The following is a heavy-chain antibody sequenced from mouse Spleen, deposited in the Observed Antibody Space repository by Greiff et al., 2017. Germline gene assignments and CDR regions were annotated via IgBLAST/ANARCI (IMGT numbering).Heavy chain of an antibody. CDR2: IDPSDSYT. CDR1: GYTFTSYW. V-gene: IGHV1-69*01. Sequence: VQLQQPGAELVMPGASVKLSCKASGYTFTSYWMHWVKQRPGQGLEWIGEIDPSDSYTNYNQKFKGKATLTVDKSSSTAYMQLSSLTSEDSAVYYCARSGSSGFYWGQGTTLTVSS. J-gene: IGHJ2*01. CDR3: ARSGSSGFY. D-gene: IGHD3-1*01.